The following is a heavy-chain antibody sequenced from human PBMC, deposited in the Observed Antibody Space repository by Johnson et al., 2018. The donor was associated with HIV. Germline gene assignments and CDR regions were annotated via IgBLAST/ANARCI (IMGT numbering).Heavy chain of an antibody. D-gene: IGHD6-6*01. Sequence: QVQLVESGGGVVQPGRSQRLSCAASGFTFSSYPMHWVRQAPGKGLEWVAVISYDGNNKYYADSVRGRFTISRDNSKNTVYLQMNSLRAEDTAVYYCARAVYSSSSSCAFDIWGQGTMVTVSS. V-gene: IGHV3-30*04. J-gene: IGHJ3*02. CDR3: ARAVYSSSSSCAFDI. CDR1: GFTFSSYP. CDR2: ISYDGNNK.